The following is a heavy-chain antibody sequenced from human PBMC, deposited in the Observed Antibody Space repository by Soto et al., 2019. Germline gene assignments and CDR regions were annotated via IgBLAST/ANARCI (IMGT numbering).Heavy chain of an antibody. D-gene: IGHD2-2*01. CDR3: ARVVPGAEAWFGP. V-gene: IGHV1-18*01. CDR2: ISLYSDGT. J-gene: IGHJ5*02. Sequence: GASVKVPCKASGYTFSNCGISWVRQAPGQPLEWLGWISLYSDGTNYAQKFQGRVSMTTDTSTTTAYMELRSLRSDDTAVYYCARVVPGAEAWFGPWGQGTLVTVSS. CDR1: GYTFSNCG.